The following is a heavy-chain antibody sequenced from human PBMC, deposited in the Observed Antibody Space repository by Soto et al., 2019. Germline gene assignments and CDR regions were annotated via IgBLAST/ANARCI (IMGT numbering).Heavy chain of an antibody. J-gene: IGHJ5*02. CDR3: ARDRGTMVRGVQYNWFDP. CDR2: ISSSSSYI. V-gene: IGHV3-21*01. CDR1: GFTFSSYS. Sequence: GGSLRLSCAASGFTFSSYSMNWVRQAPGKGLEWVSSISSSSSYIYYADSVKGRFTISRDNAKNSLYLQMNSLRAEDTAVYYCARDRGTMVRGVQYNWFDPWGQGTLVTVSS. D-gene: IGHD3-10*01.